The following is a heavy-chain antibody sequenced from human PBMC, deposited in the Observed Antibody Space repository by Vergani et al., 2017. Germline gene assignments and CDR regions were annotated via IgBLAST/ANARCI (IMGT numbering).Heavy chain of an antibody. D-gene: IGHD2-8*01. J-gene: IGHJ4*02. CDR2: ISSSGSTI. CDR3: ARTKYYFDY. V-gene: IGHV3-11*04. CDR1: GGSISSSSYY. Sequence: QLQLQESGPGLVKPSETLSLTCTVSGGSISSSSYYWGWIRQPPGKGLEWVSYISSSGSTIYYADSVKGRFTISRDNAKNSLYLQMNSLRAEDTAVYYCARTKYYFDYWGQGTLVTVSS.